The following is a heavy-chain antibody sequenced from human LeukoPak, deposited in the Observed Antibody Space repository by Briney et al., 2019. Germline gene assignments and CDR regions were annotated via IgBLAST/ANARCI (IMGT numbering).Heavy chain of an antibody. V-gene: IGHV5-51*01. CDR3: ARHYRYSSAYYGPSGSYYYSLDV. D-gene: IGHD2-15*01. CDR2: IYPGDSET. CDR1: GSSFSTYW. Sequence: GESLKISCKGSGSSFSTYWIGWVRQMSGKGLEWMGIIYPGDSETRYSPSFQGQVTISADKSINTAYLQWSSLKASDTGTYYCARHYRYSSAYYGPSGSYYYSLDVWGKGTTVTVSS. J-gene: IGHJ6*04.